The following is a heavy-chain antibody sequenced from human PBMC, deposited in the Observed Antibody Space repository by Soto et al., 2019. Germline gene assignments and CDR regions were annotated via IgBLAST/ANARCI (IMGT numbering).Heavy chain of an antibody. CDR3: ARDRVYDSSGYQGLDAFDI. J-gene: IGHJ3*02. CDR2: ISSSSSTI. V-gene: IGHV3-48*02. CDR1: GFTFSSYS. Sequence: PGGSLRLSCAASGFTFSSYSMNWVRQAPGKGLEWVSYISSSSSTIYYADSVKGRFTISRDNAKNSLYLQMNSLRDEDTAVYYCARDRVYDSSGYQGLDAFDIWGQGTMVTVSS. D-gene: IGHD3-22*01.